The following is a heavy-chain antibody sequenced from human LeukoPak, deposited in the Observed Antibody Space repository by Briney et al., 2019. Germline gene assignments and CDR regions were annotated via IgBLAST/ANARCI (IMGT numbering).Heavy chain of an antibody. CDR2: IYYSGST. CDR3: ARQHQSGVFGY. J-gene: IGHJ4*02. Sequence: SETLSLTCTVSGDSISSYYWGWIRQPPGKGLEWIGSIYYSGSTYYNPSLKSRVTISVDTSKNQFSLKLSSVTAADTAVYYCARQHQSGVFGYWGQGTLVTVSS. D-gene: IGHD7-27*01. V-gene: IGHV4-39*01. CDR1: GDSISSYY.